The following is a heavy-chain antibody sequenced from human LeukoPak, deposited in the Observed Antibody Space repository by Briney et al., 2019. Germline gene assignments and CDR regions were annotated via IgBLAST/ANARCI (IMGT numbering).Heavy chain of an antibody. V-gene: IGHV4-34*01. CDR1: GGSVTSSDYY. D-gene: IGHD5-12*01. CDR2: INHSGST. J-gene: IGHJ6*02. CDR3: ASRSVRLYYGMDV. Sequence: SETLSLTCTVSGGSVTSSDYYWSWIRQPPGKGLEWIGEINHSGSTNYNPSLKSRVTISVDTSKNQFSLKLSSVTAADTAVYYCASRSVRLYYGMDVWGQGTTVTVSS.